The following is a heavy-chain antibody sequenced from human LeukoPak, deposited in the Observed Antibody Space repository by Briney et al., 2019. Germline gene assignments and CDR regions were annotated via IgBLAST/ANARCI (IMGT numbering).Heavy chain of an antibody. CDR2: IYHSGGT. CDR1: GYSISSGYY. V-gene: IGHV4-38-2*01. D-gene: IGHD3-10*01. Sequence: PSETLSLTCAVSGYSISSGYYWGWIRQPPGKGLEWIGSIYHSGGTYYNPSLKSRVTISVDTSKNQFSLKLSSVTAADTAVYYCARAGGRDYFDYWGQGTLVTVSS. J-gene: IGHJ4*02. CDR3: ARAGGRDYFDY.